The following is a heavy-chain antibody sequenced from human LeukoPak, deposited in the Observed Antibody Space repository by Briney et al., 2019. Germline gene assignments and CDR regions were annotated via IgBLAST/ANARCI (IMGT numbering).Heavy chain of an antibody. J-gene: IGHJ5*02. CDR1: GYTLRNSG. CDR3: ARDSGGYQVGNWFDP. D-gene: IGHD6-25*01. Sequence: ASVNVSCKTSGYTLRNSGINWVRQAPGQGLEWLAWISGYNGNINYVEKLRDRVTMTIDTSTSTVYMELTSLTSDDTAVYYCARDSGGYQVGNWFDPWGQGTLVTVSS. V-gene: IGHV1-18*01. CDR2: ISGYNGNI.